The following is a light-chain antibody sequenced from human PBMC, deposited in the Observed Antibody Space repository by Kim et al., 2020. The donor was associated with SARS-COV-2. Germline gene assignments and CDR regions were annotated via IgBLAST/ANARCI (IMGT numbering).Light chain of an antibody. Sequence: LGQTVRITCQGDSLRSYYASWYQQKPGQAHVLVIYGKNNRPSGIPDRFSGSSSGNTASLTITGAQAEDEADYYCNSRDSSGNHLSVFGTGTKVTVL. J-gene: IGLJ1*01. CDR2: GKN. V-gene: IGLV3-19*01. CDR1: SLRSYY. CDR3: NSRDSSGNHLSV.